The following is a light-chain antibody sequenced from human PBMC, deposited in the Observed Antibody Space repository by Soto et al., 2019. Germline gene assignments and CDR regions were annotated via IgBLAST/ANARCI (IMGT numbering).Light chain of an antibody. CDR3: QHSSDWPT. CDR2: DAS. V-gene: IGKV3-11*01. Sequence: ESVLTQSPGTLSLAPRERATLSCRASQSVSSDLAWYQQRPGQAPRLLIRDASNRATGIPARFSGSGSGTDFTLTISSLETEDFVVYYCQHSSDWPTFGPGTRLEIK. CDR1: QSVSSD. J-gene: IGKJ5*01.